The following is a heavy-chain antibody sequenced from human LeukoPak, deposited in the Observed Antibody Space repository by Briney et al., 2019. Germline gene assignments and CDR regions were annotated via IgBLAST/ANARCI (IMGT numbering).Heavy chain of an antibody. D-gene: IGHD2-21*02. Sequence: GGSLRLSCAASGFTVSSNYMSWVRQAPGKGLEWVSVIYSGGSTYYADSVKGRFTIFRDNSKNTLYLQMNSLRAEDTAVYYCAREKKGGDLPGGAFDIWGQGTMVTVSS. CDR1: GFTVSSNY. CDR2: IYSGGST. CDR3: AREKKGGDLPGGAFDI. V-gene: IGHV3-66*01. J-gene: IGHJ3*02.